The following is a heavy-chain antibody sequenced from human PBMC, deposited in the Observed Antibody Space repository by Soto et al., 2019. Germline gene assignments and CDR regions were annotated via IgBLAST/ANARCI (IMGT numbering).Heavy chain of an antibody. Sequence: PGGSLRLSCAASEFTFSDYAMSWVRQTPGKGLEWVPGISASGDNTYSADSVKGRFTISRDNSKNTLYLQMNSLRAEDTAVYYCAKGTFYGNHLFDFWGQGTLVTVSS. CDR2: ISASGDNT. CDR1: EFTFSDYA. D-gene: IGHD4-17*01. V-gene: IGHV3-23*01. CDR3: AKGTFYGNHLFDF. J-gene: IGHJ4*02.